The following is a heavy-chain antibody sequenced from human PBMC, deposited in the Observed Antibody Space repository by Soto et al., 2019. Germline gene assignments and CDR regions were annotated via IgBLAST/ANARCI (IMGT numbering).Heavy chain of an antibody. Sequence: SETLSLTCTVSGGSISSYYWSWIRQPPGKGLEWIGYIYYSGSTNYNPSLKSRVTISVDTSKNQFSLKLSSVTAADTAVYYCARGKLGAFDIWGQGTMVTVSS. D-gene: IGHD1-7*01. CDR3: ARGKLGAFDI. J-gene: IGHJ3*02. V-gene: IGHV4-59*01. CDR1: GGSISSYY. CDR2: IYYSGST.